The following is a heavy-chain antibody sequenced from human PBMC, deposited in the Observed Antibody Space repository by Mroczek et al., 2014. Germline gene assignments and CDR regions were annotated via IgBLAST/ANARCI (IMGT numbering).Heavy chain of an antibody. CDR3: ARHLPVVPAAIVIGYFDY. Sequence: QVQLQESGPGLVKPSETLSLTCTVSGGSISSSSYYWGWIRQPPGKGLEWIGSIYYSGSTYYNPSLKSRVTISVDTSKNQFSLKLSSVTAADTAVYYCARHLPVVPAAIVIGYFDYWGQGTLVTVSS. J-gene: IGHJ4*02. D-gene: IGHD2-2*01. V-gene: IGHV4-39*01. CDR2: IYYSGST. CDR1: GGSISSSSYY.